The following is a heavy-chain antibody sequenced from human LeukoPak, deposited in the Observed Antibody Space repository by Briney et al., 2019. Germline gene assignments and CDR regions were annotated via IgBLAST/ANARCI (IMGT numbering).Heavy chain of an antibody. Sequence: GGSLRLSCAASGFTFSSYSMNWVRQAPGKGLEWVSSISSSSSYIYYADSVKGRFTISRDNAKNSLYLQMNSLRAEDTAVYYCARGPAGIAGAANYWVQGTLVTVSS. J-gene: IGHJ4*02. CDR2: ISSSSSYI. CDR1: GFTFSSYS. V-gene: IGHV3-21*01. CDR3: ARGPAGIAGAANY. D-gene: IGHD6-13*01.